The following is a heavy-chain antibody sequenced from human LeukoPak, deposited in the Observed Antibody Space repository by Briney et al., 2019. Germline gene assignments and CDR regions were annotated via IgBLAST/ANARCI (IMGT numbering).Heavy chain of an antibody. CDR2: ISNNGDTA. V-gene: IGHV3-23*01. J-gene: IGHJ3*02. Sequence: PGGSLRLSCAASGFTLSASAMTWVRQAPGQAPEWVSSISNNGDTAFYADPVRGRCTISRDNSKNTLYLQMNSLRAEDTAVYYCARILRFAFDIWGQGTMVTVSS. CDR3: ARILRFAFDI. CDR1: GFTLSASA. D-gene: IGHD5-18*01.